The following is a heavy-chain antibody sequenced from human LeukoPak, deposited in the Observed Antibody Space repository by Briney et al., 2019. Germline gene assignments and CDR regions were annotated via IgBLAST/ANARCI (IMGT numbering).Heavy chain of an antibody. D-gene: IGHD6-19*01. CDR1: GGSISGYY. CDR2: VYFSGIT. V-gene: IGHV4-59*01. Sequence: AETQTLMCIVSGGSISGYYGGWIRQPPGKGLDWIGHVYFSGITKYNPSLNSRVSISVDTPKNQFSLNLSSVTTADTAVYYCARYSSGGIFDFWGPEPRLSVSS. CDR3: ARYSSGGIFDF. J-gene: IGHJ4*02.